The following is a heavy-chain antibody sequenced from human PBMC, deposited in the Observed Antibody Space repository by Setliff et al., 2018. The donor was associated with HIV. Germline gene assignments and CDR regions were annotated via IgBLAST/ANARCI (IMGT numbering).Heavy chain of an antibody. CDR2: IYYTGST. D-gene: IGHD3-10*01. J-gene: IGHJ6*02. CDR3: ARDLSPYGSGDPYYYYGMDV. CDR1: GGSISSYY. Sequence: PSETLSLTCTVSGGSISSYYWSWIRQPPGKGLEWIGYIYYTGSTYYHPSLKSRVLISVDTSNNLFSLSLRSVTAADTAVYYCARDLSPYGSGDPYYYYGMDVWGQGTTVTVSS. V-gene: IGHV4-59*12.